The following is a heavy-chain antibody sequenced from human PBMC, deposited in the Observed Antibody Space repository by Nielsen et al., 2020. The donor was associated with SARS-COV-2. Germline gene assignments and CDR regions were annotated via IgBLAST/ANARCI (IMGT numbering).Heavy chain of an antibody. CDR2: ISDDGMHG. D-gene: IGHD3-22*01. J-gene: IGHJ4*02. Sequence: GGSLRLSCAASEFTLNNYAIHWVRQAPGKGLEWVTVISDDGMHGYYADSVKGRLTVARDNAKNTVSLQMNGLRDEDTAVYYYARQHYSDSSGSFGFNFDYWGQGTLITVSS. CDR1: EFTLNNYA. V-gene: IGHV3-30-3*02. CDR3: ARQHYSDSSGSFGFNFDY.